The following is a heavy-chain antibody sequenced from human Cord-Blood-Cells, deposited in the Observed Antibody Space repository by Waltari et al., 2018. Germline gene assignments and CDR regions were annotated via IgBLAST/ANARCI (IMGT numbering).Heavy chain of an antibody. Sequence: QVQLVQSGAEVKKPGASVKVHCMASGYTFTSYNINCVRQATGQGLEWRGWMNPNSGNTGYAQKFQGRVTMTRNTSISTAYMELSSLRSEDTAVYYCANYYGDYPLGFDILGQGTMVTVSS. CDR2: MNPNSGNT. CDR3: ANYYGDYPLGFDI. V-gene: IGHV1-8*01. CDR1: GYTFTSYN. D-gene: IGHD4-17*01. J-gene: IGHJ3*02.